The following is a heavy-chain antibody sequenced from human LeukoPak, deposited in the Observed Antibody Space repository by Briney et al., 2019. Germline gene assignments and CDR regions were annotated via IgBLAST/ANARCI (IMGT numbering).Heavy chain of an antibody. V-gene: IGHV3-7*01. D-gene: IGHD5-24*01. J-gene: IGHJ4*02. CDR3: ARDTEDGFFDY. CDR1: GFTFSSYW. Sequence: GGSLRLSCAASGFTFSSYWMSWVRQAPGKGLEWVANIKQDGSEKYYVDSVKGRFTISRDNTKNSLYLQMNSLRAEDTAVYYCARDTEDGFFDYWGQGTLVTVSS. CDR2: IKQDGSEK.